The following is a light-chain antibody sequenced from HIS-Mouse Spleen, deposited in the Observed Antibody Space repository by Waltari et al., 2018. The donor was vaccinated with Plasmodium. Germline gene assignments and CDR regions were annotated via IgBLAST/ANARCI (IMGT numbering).Light chain of an antibody. V-gene: IGKV3-15*01. Sequence: IVMTQSPATLSVSPGERATLSCRASQSVRSNLAWYQQKPGQAPRLLIYGASTRATGIPARFSGSGSGTEFTLTISSLQSEDVAVYYCQQYNNWSFTFGPGTKVDIK. J-gene: IGKJ3*01. CDR1: QSVRSN. CDR3: QQYNNWSFT. CDR2: GAS.